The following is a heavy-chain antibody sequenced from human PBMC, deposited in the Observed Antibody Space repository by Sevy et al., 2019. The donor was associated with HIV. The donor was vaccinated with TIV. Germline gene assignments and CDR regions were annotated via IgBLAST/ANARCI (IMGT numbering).Heavy chain of an antibody. V-gene: IGHV2-5*01. D-gene: IGHD3-10*01. CDR2: IYWHDDT. CDR1: GFSLSTSGVG. Sequence: SGPTLVNPTQTLTLTCTFSGFSLSTSGVGVGWIRQPPGKALEWLALIYWHDDTRNSPSLKSRLNITKDTSTNQVVLTMTNMDPVDTATYFCAHRRMVRGVITAPFDYWGQGTLVTVSS. J-gene: IGHJ4*02. CDR3: AHRRMVRGVITAPFDY.